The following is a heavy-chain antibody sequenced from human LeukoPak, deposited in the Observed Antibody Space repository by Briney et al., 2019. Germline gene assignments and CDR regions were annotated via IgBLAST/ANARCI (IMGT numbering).Heavy chain of an antibody. V-gene: IGHV3-30-3*01. J-gene: IGHJ4*02. CDR2: ISYDGSNK. D-gene: IGHD6-13*01. Sequence: GGSLRLSCAASGFTFSSYAMHWVRQAPGKGLEWVAVISYDGSNKYYANSVKGRFTTSRDNSKNTLYLQMNSLRAEDTAVYYCARTTRQLDDDYWGQGTLVTVSS. CDR3: ARTTRQLDDDY. CDR1: GFTFSSYA.